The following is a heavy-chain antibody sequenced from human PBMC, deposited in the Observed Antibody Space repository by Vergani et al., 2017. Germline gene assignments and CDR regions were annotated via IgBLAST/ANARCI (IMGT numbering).Heavy chain of an antibody. CDR1: GFTFDDYA. CDR3: AKGMWSVNDPRWYYDSSGLVGYYFDY. V-gene: IGHV3-23*04. Sequence: EVQLVESGGGLVQPGRSLRLSCAASGFTFDDYAMHWVRQAPGKGLEWVSAISGSGGSTYYADSVKGRFTISRDNSKNTLYLQMNSLRAEDTAVYYCAKGMWSVNDPRWYYDSSGLVGYYFDYWGQGTLVTVSS. D-gene: IGHD3-22*01. CDR2: ISGSGGST. J-gene: IGHJ4*02.